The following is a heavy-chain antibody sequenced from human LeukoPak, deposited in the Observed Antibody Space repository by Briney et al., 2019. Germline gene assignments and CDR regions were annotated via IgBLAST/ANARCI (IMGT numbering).Heavy chain of an antibody. D-gene: IGHD4-11*01. CDR2: ISDGGITT. CDR3: AKQAGTVYSNFDY. CDR1: GFTFSSYA. V-gene: IGHV3-23*01. Sequence: GGSLRLSCAASGFTFSSYAMSWVRQAPGKGLEWVSGISDGGITTYYADSVKGRFTISRANSKNTLYLQMNSLRAEDTAVYYCAKQAGTVYSNFDYWGQGTLVAVSS. J-gene: IGHJ4*02.